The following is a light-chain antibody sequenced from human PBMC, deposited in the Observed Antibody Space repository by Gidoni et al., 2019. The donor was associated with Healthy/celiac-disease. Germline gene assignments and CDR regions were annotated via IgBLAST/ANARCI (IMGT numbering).Light chain of an antibody. CDR1: SSNIGSNT. CDR2: SNN. CDR3: AAWDDSLNGPR. V-gene: IGLV1-44*01. J-gene: IGLJ2*01. Sequence: QSVLTQPPSASGTPGQRFTISCSGSSSNIGSNTVNWYQQLPGTAPKLLIYSNNQRPSGGPDRFSGSKSGTSASLAISGLQSEDEADYYCAAWDDSLNGPRFGGGTKLTVL.